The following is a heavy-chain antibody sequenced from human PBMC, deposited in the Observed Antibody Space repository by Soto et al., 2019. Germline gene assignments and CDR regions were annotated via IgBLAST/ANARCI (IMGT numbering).Heavy chain of an antibody. D-gene: IGHD3-22*01. CDR2: ISGSGDFT. CDR1: GFIFGSYA. CDR3: AKKGGSSAYYSPMVY. V-gene: IGHV3-23*01. J-gene: IGHJ4*02. Sequence: GESLKISCATSGFIFGSYAMNWVRQAPGKGLEWVSVISGSGDFTDYTDSVKGRFTISRDNSRQTLYLQMNSLRPEDTAVYYCAKKGGSSAYYSPMVYWGQGTLVTVSS.